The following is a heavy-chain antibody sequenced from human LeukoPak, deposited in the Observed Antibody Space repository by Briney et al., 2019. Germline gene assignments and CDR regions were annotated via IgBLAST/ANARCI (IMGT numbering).Heavy chain of an antibody. CDR1: GFTVSSNY. V-gene: IGHV3-53*05. D-gene: IGHD6-6*01. CDR2: IYSGGST. CDR3: ARDSGSSSSIDY. J-gene: IGHJ4*02. Sequence: PGGSLRLSCAASGFTVSSNYVSWVRQAPGKGLEWVSVIYSGGSTYYADSVKGRFTISRDNSKNTLYLQMNSLRAEDTAVYYCARDSGSSSSIDYWGQGTLVTVSS.